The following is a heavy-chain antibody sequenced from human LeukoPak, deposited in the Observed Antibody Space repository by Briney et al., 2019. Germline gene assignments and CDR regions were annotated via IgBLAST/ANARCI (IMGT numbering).Heavy chain of an antibody. J-gene: IGHJ5*02. CDR2: ISNSGNTI. CDR3: SALTPGVLLAVPFDP. V-gene: IGHV3-48*01. Sequence: GGSLRLSCAASGITFSSHSMNWVRQAPGKGLEWASYISNSGNTIYYADSLKGRFTISRDNAKNSLYLQMNSPRAEDTAVYYCSALTPGVLLAVPFDPWGQGTLVTVSS. CDR1: GITFSSHS. D-gene: IGHD2-21*02.